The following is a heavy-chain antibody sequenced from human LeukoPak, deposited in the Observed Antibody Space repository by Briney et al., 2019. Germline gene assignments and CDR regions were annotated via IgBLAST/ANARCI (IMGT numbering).Heavy chain of an antibody. CDR2: ISSVSRT. D-gene: IGHD6-19*01. J-gene: IGHJ4*02. V-gene: IGHV3-23*01. CDR3: AKEVPGPGWYTVDY. CDR1: GFTFSTFA. Sequence: PGGSLTLSRAASGFTFSTFALSWFRQAPGKGLEWVSAISSVSRTYYAGSVKGRFAISRDNSENTLFLHMNSLRSEDTAIYYCAKEVPGPGWYTVDYWGQGTLVTVSS.